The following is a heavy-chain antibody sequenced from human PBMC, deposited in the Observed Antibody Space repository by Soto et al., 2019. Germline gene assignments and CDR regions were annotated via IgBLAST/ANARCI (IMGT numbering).Heavy chain of an antibody. CDR1: GFTFSSYS. J-gene: IGHJ4*02. V-gene: IGHV3-21*01. CDR2: ISSSSSYI. CDR3: ARDSSLVADCGDYVEYFDY. D-gene: IGHD4-17*01. Sequence: GGSLRLSCAASGFTFSSYSMNWVRQAPGKGLEWVSSISSSSSYIYYADSVKGRFTISRDNAKNSLYLQMNSLRAEDTAVYYCARDSSLVADCGDYVEYFDYWGQGTLVTVSS.